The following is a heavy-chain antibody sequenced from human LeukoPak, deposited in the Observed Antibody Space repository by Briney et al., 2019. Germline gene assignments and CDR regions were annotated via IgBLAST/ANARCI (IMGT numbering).Heavy chain of an antibody. CDR1: GGSISSGGYS. Sequence: PSETLSLTCAVSGGSISSGGYSWSWIRQPPGKGLEWIGYIYYSGSTNYNPSLKSRVTISVDTSKNQFSLKLSSVTAADTAVYYCARSITSSWYGDFQHWGQGTLVTVSS. J-gene: IGHJ1*01. CDR3: ARSITSSWYGDFQH. D-gene: IGHD6-13*01. CDR2: IYYSGST. V-gene: IGHV4-61*08.